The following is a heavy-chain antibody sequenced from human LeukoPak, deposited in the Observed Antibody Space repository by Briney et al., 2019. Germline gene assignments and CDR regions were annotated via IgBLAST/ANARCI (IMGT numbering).Heavy chain of an antibody. J-gene: IGHJ4*02. V-gene: IGHV4-39*07. D-gene: IGHD1-7*01. CDR3: ARSRRNSRTDFEY. CDR1: GDSISTSNFH. CDR2: LDYSATI. Sequence: SETLSLTCTVSGDSISTSNFHWGWLRQPPGKGLEWIGSLDYSATIYYNPSLDSRVTLSLDTSRNQFSLSLISATDADTAVYYCARSRRNSRTDFEYWGQGTLVTVSS.